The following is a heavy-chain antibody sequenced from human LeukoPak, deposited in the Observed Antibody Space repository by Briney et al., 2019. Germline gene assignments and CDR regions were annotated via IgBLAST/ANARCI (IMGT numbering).Heavy chain of an antibody. CDR1: GFTFSSYA. CDR2: TSSNGGST. CDR3: VKGRSSGWYVWFDP. J-gene: IGHJ5*02. V-gene: IGHV3-64D*06. D-gene: IGHD6-19*01. Sequence: GGSLRLSCSASGFTFSSYAMHWVRQAPGKGLEYVSATSSNGGSTYYADSVKGRFTISRDNSKNTLYLQMSSLRAEDTAVYYCVKGRSSGWYVWFDPWGQGTLVTVSS.